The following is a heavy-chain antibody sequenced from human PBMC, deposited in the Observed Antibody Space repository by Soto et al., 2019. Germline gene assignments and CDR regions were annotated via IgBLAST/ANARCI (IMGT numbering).Heavy chain of an antibody. CDR1: GGSISSSSYY. J-gene: IGHJ4*02. Sequence: SETLSLTCTVSGGSISSSSYYWGWIRQPPGKGLEWIGSIYYSGSTYYNPSLKSRVTISVDTSKNQFSLKLSSVTAADTAVYYCARHSYYGDYYFDYWGQGTLVTVSS. V-gene: IGHV4-39*01. D-gene: IGHD4-17*01. CDR2: IYYSGST. CDR3: ARHSYYGDYYFDY.